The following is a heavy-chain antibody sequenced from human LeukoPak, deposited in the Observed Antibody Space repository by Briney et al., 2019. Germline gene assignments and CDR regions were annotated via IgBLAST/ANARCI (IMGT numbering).Heavy chain of an antibody. V-gene: IGHV3-23*01. Sequence: GGSLRLSCAASGFTFSSYAMRWVRQAPGKGLEWVSGISGSGDNTYYGDSVKGRFTISRDNSNNTLYLQMNSLRAEDTAVYYCAKARDGYCEDYCGQGCLVTVSS. CDR3: AKARDGYCEDY. D-gene: IGHD5-24*01. CDR1: GFTFSSYA. CDR2: ISGSGDNT. J-gene: IGHJ4*02.